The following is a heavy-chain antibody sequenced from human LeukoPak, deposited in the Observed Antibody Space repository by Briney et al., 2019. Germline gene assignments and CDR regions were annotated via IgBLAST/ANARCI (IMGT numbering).Heavy chain of an antibody. Sequence: ASVKVSCKASGGTFSSYAISWVRQAPGQGLEWMGTIIPILGIANYAQNFQGRVTITAVKSTSTAYMGLSSLRSEDPAVYYCARDQNDSEGAFDIWGQGTMVTVSS. D-gene: IGHD1-1*01. V-gene: IGHV1-69*04. CDR1: GGTFSSYA. CDR3: ARDQNDSEGAFDI. J-gene: IGHJ3*02. CDR2: IIPILGIA.